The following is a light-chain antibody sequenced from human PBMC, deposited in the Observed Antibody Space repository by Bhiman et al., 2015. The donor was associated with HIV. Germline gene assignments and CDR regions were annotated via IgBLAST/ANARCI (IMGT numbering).Light chain of an antibody. CDR1: ISDIGGYDY. J-gene: IGLJ1*01. V-gene: IGLV2-14*03. CDR3: SSYTSSSTYV. CDR2: DVS. Sequence: QSALTQPASVSGSPGQSITISCTGTISDIGGYDYVSWYQQHPGKAPKLMIYDVSNRPSGVSNRFSGSKSGNTASLTISGLQAEDEADYYCSSYTSSSTYVFGTGTNVTVL.